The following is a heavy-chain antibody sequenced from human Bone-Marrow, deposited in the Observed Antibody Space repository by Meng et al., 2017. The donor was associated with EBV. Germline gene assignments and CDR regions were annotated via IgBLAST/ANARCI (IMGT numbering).Heavy chain of an antibody. CDR1: GGTFRSDA. CDR3: ASESGRGFTPDY. CDR2: LIPMSGAP. Sequence: QVQLVQSGAEVKKPGSSVKVSCKTSGGTFRSDAISWVRQGPGQGLEWMGGLIPMSGAPHYAQKFQDRVTITADESTSTHYMDLSGLRSEDTAVYYCASESGRGFTPDYWGQGTLVTASS. D-gene: IGHD3-10*01. J-gene: IGHJ4*02. V-gene: IGHV1-69*01.